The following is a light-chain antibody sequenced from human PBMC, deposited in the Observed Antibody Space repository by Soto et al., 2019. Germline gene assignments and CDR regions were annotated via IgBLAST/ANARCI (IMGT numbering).Light chain of an antibody. V-gene: IGKV3-20*01. J-gene: IGKJ1*01. CDR1: QSVSRSY. CDR3: QQYGSSPWT. Sequence: EIVLTQSPGTLSLSPGERATLSCRASQSVSRSYLAWYQQRPGQAPRXXIYGASSRETGIPDRFSGSGSGTEFTLTISGLEAEDFAVYYCQQYGSSPWTFGQGTKVDIK. CDR2: GAS.